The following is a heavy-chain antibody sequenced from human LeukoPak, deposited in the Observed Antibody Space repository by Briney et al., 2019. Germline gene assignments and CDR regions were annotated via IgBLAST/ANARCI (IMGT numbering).Heavy chain of an antibody. CDR2: IYYSGST. CDR1: GGSISSYY. D-gene: IGHD2-2*01. J-gene: IGHJ5*02. V-gene: IGHV4-59*01. Sequence: SETLSLTCTVSGGSISSYYWSWIRQPPRKGLEWIGYIYYSGSTNYNPSLKSRVTISVDTSKNQFSLKLSSVTAADTAVYYCARIIDTGYCSSTSCLGWFDPWGQGTLVTVSS. CDR3: ARIIDTGYCSSTSCLGWFDP.